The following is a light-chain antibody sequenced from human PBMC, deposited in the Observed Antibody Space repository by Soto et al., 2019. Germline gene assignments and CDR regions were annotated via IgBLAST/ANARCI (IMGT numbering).Light chain of an antibody. J-gene: IGKJ3*01. CDR2: GAS. CDR1: QSVSSN. Sequence: EIVMTQSPATLSVSPGERGTLSCRASQSVSSNLAWYQQKPGQAPRLLIYGASTRATGIPARFSGSGSGTEFTLTISSLQSEDFAVYYCQQYSSVPFTFGPGTKVDI. V-gene: IGKV3-15*01. CDR3: QQYSSVPFT.